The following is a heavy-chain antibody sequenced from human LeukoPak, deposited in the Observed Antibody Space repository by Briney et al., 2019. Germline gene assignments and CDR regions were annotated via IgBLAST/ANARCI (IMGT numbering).Heavy chain of an antibody. J-gene: IGHJ2*01. CDR2: IYYSGST. D-gene: IGHD3-16*02. CDR1: GGSISSSSYY. V-gene: IGHV4-39*07. CDR3: ARPLNSDYWYFDL. Sequence: SETLSLTCTVSGGSISSSSYYWGWIRQPPGKGLEWIGSIYYSGSTYYNPSLKSRVTISVDTSKNQFSLKLSSVTAADTAVYYCARPLNSDYWYFDLWGRGTLVTVSS.